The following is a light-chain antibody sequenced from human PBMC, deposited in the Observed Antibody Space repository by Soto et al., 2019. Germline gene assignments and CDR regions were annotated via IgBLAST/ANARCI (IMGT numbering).Light chain of an antibody. CDR3: QHYGTSRVT. V-gene: IGKV3-20*01. J-gene: IGKJ3*01. Sequence: EIVLTQSPGTLSLSPGERATLSCRSSQSVSSNYLAWYQQKPGQAPRLLIYGASSRSTGVPDRFSGSGSGTDFTLTISRLEPEDFAVYYCQHYGTSRVTFGPGTKVDIK. CDR2: GAS. CDR1: QSVSSNY.